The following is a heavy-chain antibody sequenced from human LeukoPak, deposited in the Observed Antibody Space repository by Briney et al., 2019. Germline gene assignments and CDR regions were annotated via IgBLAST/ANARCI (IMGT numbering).Heavy chain of an antibody. J-gene: IGHJ3*02. D-gene: IGHD3-3*01. CDR1: GFTFSSYW. Sequence: PGGSLRLSCAASGFTFSSYWMSWVRQAPGKGLEWVAVISYDGSNKYYADSVKGRFTISRDNSKNTLYLQMNSLRAEDTAVYYCARALLHITIFPGDAFDIWGQGTMVTVSS. CDR3: ARALLHITIFPGDAFDI. CDR2: ISYDGSNK. V-gene: IGHV3-30-3*01.